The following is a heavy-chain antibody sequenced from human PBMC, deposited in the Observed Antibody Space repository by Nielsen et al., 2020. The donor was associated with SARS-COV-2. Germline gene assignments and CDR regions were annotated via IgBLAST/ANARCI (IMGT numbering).Heavy chain of an antibody. CDR1: GFTFINFG. D-gene: IGHD3-16*01. Sequence: GESLKISCAASGFTFINFGMHWVRQAPGKGLEWVAVVSFDGTDKYYGDSVKGRFTISRDNSKNTVYLQMNSLSVEDTAVYHCAKRRAVFMLTFGGEGAMDVWGQGTTVSVSS. J-gene: IGHJ6*02. V-gene: IGHV3-30*18. CDR3: AKRRAVFMLTFGGEGAMDV. CDR2: VSFDGTDK.